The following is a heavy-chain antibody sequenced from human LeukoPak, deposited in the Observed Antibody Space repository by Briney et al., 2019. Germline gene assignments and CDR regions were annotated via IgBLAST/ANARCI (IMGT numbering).Heavy chain of an antibody. CDR2: ITGSGGNT. CDR1: GFTFSNYA. V-gene: IGHV3-23*01. CDR3: AKWGDYDVLTGYYVSDY. D-gene: IGHD3-9*01. Sequence: GGSLRLSCAASGFTFSNYAMSWVRQAPGKGLEWVSAITGSGGNTYYADSVKGRFTLSRDNSKNTVFLRMNSLRAEDTAVYYCAKWGDYDVLTGYYVSDYWGQGTLVTVSS. J-gene: IGHJ4*02.